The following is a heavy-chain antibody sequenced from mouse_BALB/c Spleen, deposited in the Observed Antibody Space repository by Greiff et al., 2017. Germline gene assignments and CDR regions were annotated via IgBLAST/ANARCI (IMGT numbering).Heavy chain of an antibody. CDR3: AREGYYGSSYMHYAMDY. Sequence: EVQLVESGGGLVKPGGSLKLSCAASGFTFSSYAMSWVRQSPEKRLEWVAEISSGGSYTYYPDTVTGRFNISRDNAKNTLYLEMSSLRSEDTAMYYCAREGYYGSSYMHYAMDYGGQGTSVTVSS. V-gene: IGHV5-9-4*01. CDR1: GFTFSSYA. CDR2: ISSGGSYT. J-gene: IGHJ4*01. D-gene: IGHD1-1*01.